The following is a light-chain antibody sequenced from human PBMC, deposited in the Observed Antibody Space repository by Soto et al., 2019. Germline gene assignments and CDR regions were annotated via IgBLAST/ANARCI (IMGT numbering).Light chain of an antibody. CDR3: CSYAGSSTLV. CDR2: EGT. Sequence: QSVLTQPASVSGSPGQSITISCTGTNNDFGNYNLVSWYQQHPGKAPKLIIFEGTKRPSGVSNRFSGSESGNTASLTVSGLQAEDEADYYCCSYAGSSTLVFGTGTKLTVL. J-gene: IGLJ1*01. CDR1: NNDFGNYNL. V-gene: IGLV2-23*01.